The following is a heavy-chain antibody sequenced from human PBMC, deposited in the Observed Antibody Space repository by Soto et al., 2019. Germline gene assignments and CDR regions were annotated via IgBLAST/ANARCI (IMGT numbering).Heavy chain of an antibody. CDR1: GYTFTGYY. CDR2: INPNSGGT. V-gene: IGHV1-2*04. J-gene: IGHJ6*02. CDR3: ARALVPYYHYGMDV. Sequence: ASVKVSCKASGYTFTGYYMHWVRQAPGQGLEWMGWINPNSGGTNYAQKFQGWVTMTRDTSISTAYMELSRLRSDDTAVYYCARALVPYYHYGMDVWGQGTTVTVSS.